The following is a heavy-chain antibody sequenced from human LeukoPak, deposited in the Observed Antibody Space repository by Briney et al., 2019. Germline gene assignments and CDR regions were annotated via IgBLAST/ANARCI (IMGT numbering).Heavy chain of an antibody. CDR1: GFTFTNYH. J-gene: IGHJ3*01. V-gene: IGHV1-46*01. CDR2: ITPSGDST. Sequence: ASVTVSCKASGFTFTNYHLHWVRQAPGQGLEWMGIITPSGDSTTYAQKFQGRFTMSRDASTSTLYKELSSLRSEDTALYYCARPTLGSFSPAFDLWGQGTMVTVSS. D-gene: IGHD1-26*01. CDR3: ARPTLGSFSPAFDL.